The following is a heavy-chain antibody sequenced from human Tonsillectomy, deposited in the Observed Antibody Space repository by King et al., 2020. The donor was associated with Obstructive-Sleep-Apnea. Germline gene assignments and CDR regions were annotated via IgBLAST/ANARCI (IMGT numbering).Heavy chain of an antibody. J-gene: IGHJ4*02. CDR1: GYTFTSYY. D-gene: IGHD3-9*01. V-gene: IGHV1-46*01. CDR3: ARGLNRRYFDWLLPPNFDY. CDR2: INPSGGSP. Sequence: VQLVQSGAEVKKPGASVKVSCKASGYTFTSYYMHWVRQAPGQGLEWMGIINPSGGSPSYAKKFQGKVTMTRATSTSTVYMELSSLGSEDTAVYYCARGLNRRYFDWLLPPNFDYWGQGTLVTVSS.